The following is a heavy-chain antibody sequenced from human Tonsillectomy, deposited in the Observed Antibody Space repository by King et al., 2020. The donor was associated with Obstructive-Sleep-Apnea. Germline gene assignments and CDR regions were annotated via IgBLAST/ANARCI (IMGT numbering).Heavy chain of an antibody. V-gene: IGHV3-30*04. CDR3: ARGTSWRAFDY. D-gene: IGHD2-2*01. Sequence: QLVQSGGGVVQPGRSLRLSCAASGFTFSNYAMYWVRQAPGKGLECVTIISYCGKSKHYADSVMGRFTISRDNYKNTLYLQMNSLRGEDTAMYYCARGTSWRAFDYWGQGTLVTVSS. J-gene: IGHJ4*02. CDR2: ISYCGKSK. CDR1: GFTFSNYA.